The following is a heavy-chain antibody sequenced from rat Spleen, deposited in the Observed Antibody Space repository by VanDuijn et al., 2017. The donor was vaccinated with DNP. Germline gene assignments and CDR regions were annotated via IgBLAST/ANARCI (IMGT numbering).Heavy chain of an antibody. CDR2: ISASGGST. V-gene: IGHV5-20*01. D-gene: IGHD4-3*01. CDR1: GFTFSDYY. CDR3: TTRNSGYGGYFDY. Sequence: EVQLVESGGGLVQPGRSLKLSCAASGFTFSDYYMAWVRQAPTEGLEWVASISASGGSTSYRDSVKGRFTISRDNAKSILYLQMDSLRSEDTATYYCTTRNSGYGGYFDYWGQGVMVTVSS. J-gene: IGHJ2*01.